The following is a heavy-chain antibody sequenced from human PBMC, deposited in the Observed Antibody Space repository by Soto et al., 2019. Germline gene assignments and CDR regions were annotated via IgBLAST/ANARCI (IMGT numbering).Heavy chain of an antibody. D-gene: IGHD3-22*01. V-gene: IGHV1-69*13. CDR3: ARPHYYDSSGYPLYFDY. CDR1: GGTFSSYA. Sequence: GASVKVSCKASGGTFSSYAISWVRQAPGQGLEWMGGIIPIFGTANYAQKFQGRVTITADESTSTAYMELSSLRSEDTAVYYCARPHYYDSSGYPLYFDYWGQGTLVTVSS. J-gene: IGHJ4*02. CDR2: IIPIFGTA.